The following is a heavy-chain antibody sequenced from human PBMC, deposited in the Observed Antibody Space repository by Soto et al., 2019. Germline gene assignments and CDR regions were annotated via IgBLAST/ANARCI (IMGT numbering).Heavy chain of an antibody. J-gene: IGHJ3*02. Sequence: SVKVSCKASGGTFSSYTISWVRQAPGQGLEWMGRIIPILGIANYAQKLQGRVTITADKSTSTAYMELSSLRSEDTAVYYCARDRYCSGGSCYSHDAFDIWGQGTMVTVSS. V-gene: IGHV1-69*04. CDR1: GGTFSSYT. CDR2: IIPILGIA. D-gene: IGHD2-15*01. CDR3: ARDRYCSGGSCYSHDAFDI.